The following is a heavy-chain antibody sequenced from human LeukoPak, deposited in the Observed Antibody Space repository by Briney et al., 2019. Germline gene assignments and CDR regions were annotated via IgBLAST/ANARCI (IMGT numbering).Heavy chain of an antibody. Sequence: PGGSLRLSCAASGFTFSSYAMSWVRQAPGKGLEWVSAISGSGGSTYYADSVKGRFTISRDNSENTLYLQMNSLRAEDTAVYYCAKGALQFGYYYYGMDVWGQGTTVTVSS. CDR2: ISGSGGST. J-gene: IGHJ6*02. CDR1: GFTFSSYA. V-gene: IGHV3-23*01. CDR3: AKGALQFGYYYYGMDV. D-gene: IGHD4-11*01.